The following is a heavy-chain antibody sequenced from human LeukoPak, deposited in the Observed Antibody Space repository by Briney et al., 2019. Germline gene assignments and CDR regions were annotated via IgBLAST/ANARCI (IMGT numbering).Heavy chain of an antibody. J-gene: IGHJ4*02. CDR2: IYYSGST. Sequence: PSETLSLTCAVYGGSFSSGGYYWSWIRQHPGKGLEWIGYIYYSGSTYYNPSLKSRVTISVDTSKNQFSLKLSSVTAADTAVYYCATPSDYYDKDYWGQGTLVTVSS. CDR1: GGSFSSGGYY. CDR3: ATPSDYYDKDY. D-gene: IGHD3-22*01. V-gene: IGHV4-31*11.